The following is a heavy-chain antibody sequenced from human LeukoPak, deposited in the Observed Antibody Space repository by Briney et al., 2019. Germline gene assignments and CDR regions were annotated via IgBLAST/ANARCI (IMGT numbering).Heavy chain of an antibody. CDR1: GFTFSSRW. D-gene: IGHD4-17*01. J-gene: IGHJ4*02. CDR2: IRNDGLTQ. CDR3: TRHGDYCFDL. Sequence: GGSLELSCAASGFTFSSRWMGWVRQAPGKGLEWVANIRNDGLTQYYLDSVKGRFTISRDNAKDSLSLQMNSLRAEDAAVYFCTRHGDYCFDLWGQGTLVTVSS. V-gene: IGHV3-7*01.